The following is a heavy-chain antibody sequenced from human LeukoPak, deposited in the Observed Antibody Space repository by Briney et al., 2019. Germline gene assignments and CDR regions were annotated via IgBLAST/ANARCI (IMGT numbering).Heavy chain of an antibody. CDR2: ISTTSSTI. D-gene: IGHD1-26*01. CDR3: ARQVREWELSFDY. CDR1: GFTFSSYT. V-gene: IGHV3-48*01. J-gene: IGHJ4*02. Sequence: PGGSLRLSCAASGFTFSSYTMNWVRQAPGKGLEWVSYISTTSSTIYYAESVKGRFTISRDNAKSSLYLQMNSLRAEDTAVYYCARQVREWELSFDYWGQGTMVTVSS.